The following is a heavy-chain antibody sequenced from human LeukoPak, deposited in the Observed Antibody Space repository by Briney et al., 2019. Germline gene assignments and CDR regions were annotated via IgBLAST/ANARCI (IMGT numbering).Heavy chain of an antibody. D-gene: IGHD4-11*01. CDR2: INHSGST. Sequence: SETLSLTCAVYGGSFSGYYWSWIRQPPGKGLEWIGEINHSGSTNYNPSLKSRVTISVDTSKNQFSLKLSSVTAADTAVYYCASAATTTVSNWFDPWGQGTLVTVSS. CDR1: GGSFSGYY. CDR3: ASAATTTVSNWFDP. V-gene: IGHV4-34*01. J-gene: IGHJ5*02.